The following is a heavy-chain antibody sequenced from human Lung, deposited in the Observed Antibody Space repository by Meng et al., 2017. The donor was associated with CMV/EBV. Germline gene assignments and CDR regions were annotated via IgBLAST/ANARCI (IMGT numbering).Heavy chain of an antibody. Sequence: QLVQSGAEVKKPGASVNVSCKASGYTFTNYGISWVRQAPGQGLEWMGWISAYNGNTKYAQKVQGKVTMTTDTSTNTAYMELRSLRSDDTAIYYCAREPGVEAAGTFFHWGQGTLVTVSS. V-gene: IGHV1-18*01. CDR2: ISAYNGNT. J-gene: IGHJ4*02. CDR1: GYTFTNYG. CDR3: AREPGVEAAGTFFH. D-gene: IGHD6-13*01.